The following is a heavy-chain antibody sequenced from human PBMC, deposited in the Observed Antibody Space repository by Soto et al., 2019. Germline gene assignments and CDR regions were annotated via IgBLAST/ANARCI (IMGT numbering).Heavy chain of an antibody. CDR3: ARLDKYGSGSYSAEPFDY. J-gene: IGHJ4*02. Sequence: QLQLQESGPGLVKPSETLSLTCTISGGSISSSSYYWGWIRQPPGKGLEWIGSIYYSGSTYYNPSLKSRVTISVDTSKNQFSLKLSSVTAADTAVYYCARLDKYGSGSYSAEPFDYWGQGTLVTVSS. D-gene: IGHD3-10*01. CDR2: IYYSGST. CDR1: GGSISSSSYY. V-gene: IGHV4-39*01.